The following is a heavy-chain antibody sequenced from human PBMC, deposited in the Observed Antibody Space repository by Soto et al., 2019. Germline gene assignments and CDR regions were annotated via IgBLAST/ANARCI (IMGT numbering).Heavy chain of an antibody. CDR2: ISYDGSNK. J-gene: IGHJ6*02. CDR1: GFTFSSYG. CDR3: AKDLDLGSAAGRGSYYYGRDV. D-gene: IGHD6-13*01. V-gene: IGHV3-30*18. Sequence: QVQLVESGGGVVQPGRSLRLSCAASGFTFSSYGMHWVRQAPGKGLEWVAVISYDGSNKYYADSVKGLFTISRDNSKNTLYLQMNSLRAEDTAVYYCAKDLDLGSAAGRGSYYYGRDVWGQGTTVTVSS.